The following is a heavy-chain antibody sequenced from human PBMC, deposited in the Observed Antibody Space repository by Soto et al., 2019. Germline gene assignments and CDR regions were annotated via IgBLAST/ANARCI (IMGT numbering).Heavy chain of an antibody. CDR1: GFTFSGYW. D-gene: IGHD2-8*02. CDR2: ISPDGSEE. V-gene: IGHV3-7*04. Sequence: EVQLLESGGGLVQPGGSLRLSCAASGFTFSGYWMTWVRQAPGKGLEGVANISPDGSEEYYVDSVKGRFTISRDNAKNPVYLQMNSLRGEDTALYYCTRDLNHDTGPWGQGTQVTVSS. J-gene: IGHJ5*02. CDR3: TRDLNHDTGP.